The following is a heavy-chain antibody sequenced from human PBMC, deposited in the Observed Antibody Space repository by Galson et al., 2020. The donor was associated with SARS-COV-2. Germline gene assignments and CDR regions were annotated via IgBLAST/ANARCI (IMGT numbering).Heavy chain of an antibody. D-gene: IGHD6-19*01. CDR1: GGSISSSSYY. CDR3: ARRGIAVAGRWFDP. J-gene: IGHJ5*02. CDR2: IYYSGST. Sequence: ASETLSLTCIVSGGSISSSSYYWGWIRQPPGKGLEWIGSIYYSGSTYYNPSLKSRVTISVDTSKNQFSLKLSSVTAADTAVYYCARRGIAVAGRWFDPWGQGTLVTVSS. V-gene: IGHV4-39*01.